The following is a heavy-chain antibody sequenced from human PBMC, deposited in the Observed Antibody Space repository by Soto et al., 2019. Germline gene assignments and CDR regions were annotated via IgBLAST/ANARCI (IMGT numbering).Heavy chain of an antibody. V-gene: IGHV3-23*01. CDR3: AKGVGFIAVAGIGLGVYYFDY. Sequence: EVQLLESGGGLVQPGGSLRLSCAASGFTFSSYAMSWVRQAPGKGLEWVSAISGSGGSTYYADSVKGRFTISRDNSKNTLYLQMNSLRAEDTAVYYCAKGVGFIAVAGIGLGVYYFDYWGQGTLVTVSS. CDR1: GFTFSSYA. J-gene: IGHJ4*02. D-gene: IGHD6-19*01. CDR2: ISGSGGST.